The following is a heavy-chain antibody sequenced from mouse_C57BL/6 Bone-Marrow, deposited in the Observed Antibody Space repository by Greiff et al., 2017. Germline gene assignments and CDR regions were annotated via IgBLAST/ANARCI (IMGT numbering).Heavy chain of an antibody. Sequence: QVQLKESGPELARPGASVKLSCKASGYTFTSYGISWVKQRPGQGLEWIGEIYPRRGNTYYNEKFKGKATLTADKSSSTAYMELRSLTSEDAAVDFCAHSNDEREMDYWGQGTSVTVSS. CDR3: AHSNDEREMDY. CDR1: GYTFTSYG. D-gene: IGHD2-12*01. J-gene: IGHJ4*01. V-gene: IGHV1-81*01. CDR2: IYPRRGNT.